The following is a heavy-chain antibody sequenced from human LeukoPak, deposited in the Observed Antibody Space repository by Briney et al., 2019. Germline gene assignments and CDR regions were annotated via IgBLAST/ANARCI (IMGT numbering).Heavy chain of an antibody. CDR1: GGSFSGYY. J-gene: IGHJ4*02. CDR3: ARGPGIAAAGSLDS. D-gene: IGHD6-13*01. CDR2: INHSGST. Sequence: PSETLSLTCAVYGGSFSGYYWSWIRQPPGKGLDWIGEINHSGSTNYNPSLKSRVTISVDTSKNQFSLKLSSVTAADTAVYFCARGPGIAAAGSLDSWGQGTLVTVSS. V-gene: IGHV4-34*01.